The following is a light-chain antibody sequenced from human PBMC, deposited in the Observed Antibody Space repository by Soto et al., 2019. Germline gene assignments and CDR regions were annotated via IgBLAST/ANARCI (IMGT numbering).Light chain of an antibody. CDR1: SNDFGGYTY. V-gene: IGLV2-14*01. Sequence: QSVLTQPASVSGSPGQSITISCTGTSNDFGGYTYVSWYQQHPGKAPKLMIYYVSNRPSVVSNRFSGSKSGNTASLTISGLQAEDEADYYCSSYTSSSFNYVFGTGTKVTVL. J-gene: IGLJ1*01. CDR3: SSYTSSSFNYV. CDR2: YVS.